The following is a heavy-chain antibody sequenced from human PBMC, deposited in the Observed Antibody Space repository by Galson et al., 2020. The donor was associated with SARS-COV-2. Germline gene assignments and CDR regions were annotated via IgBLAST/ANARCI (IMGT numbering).Heavy chain of an antibody. J-gene: IGHJ4*02. D-gene: IGHD4-17*01. V-gene: IGHV4-34*01. CDR3: ATAQRRAYGGIEDY. Sequence: SETLSLTCAVYGGSFSGYYWSWIRQPPGKGLEWIGEINHSGSTNYNPSLKSRVTISVDTSKNQFSLKLSSVTAADTAVYYCATAQRRAYGGIEDYWGQGTLVTVSS. CDR1: GGSFSGYY. CDR2: INHSGST.